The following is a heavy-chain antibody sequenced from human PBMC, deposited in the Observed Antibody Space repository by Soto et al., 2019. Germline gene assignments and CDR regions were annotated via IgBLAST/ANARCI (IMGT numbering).Heavy chain of an antibody. CDR3: ARGMTTVTTLDY. J-gene: IGHJ4*02. CDR1: GGSIISRGYS. CDR2: FYHSGST. D-gene: IGHD4-4*01. V-gene: IGHV4-30-2*01. Sequence: TLSLTCDVSGGSIISRGYSWSGILQPPGKGLEWIGFFYHSGSTYYNPSLKSRVIISVDRSKNQFSLKLSSVSAAYTVVYYCARGMTTVTTLDYWGQGTLVTVSS.